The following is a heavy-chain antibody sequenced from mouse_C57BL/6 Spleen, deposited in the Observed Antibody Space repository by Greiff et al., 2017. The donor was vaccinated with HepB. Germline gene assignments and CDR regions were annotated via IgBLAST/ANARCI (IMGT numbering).Heavy chain of an antibody. V-gene: IGHV1-4*01. CDR2: INPSRGYT. CDR1: GYTFTSYT. D-gene: IGHD1-1*01. J-gene: IGHJ2*01. CDR3: ARSDYHGSGYYFDY. Sequence: VQLQQSGAELARPGASVKMSCKASGYTFTSYTMHWVKQRPGQGLEWIGYINPSRGYTKYNQKFKDKATLTGDKSSSTAYMQLSSLTSEDSAVYYCARSDYHGSGYYFDYWGQGTTLTVSS.